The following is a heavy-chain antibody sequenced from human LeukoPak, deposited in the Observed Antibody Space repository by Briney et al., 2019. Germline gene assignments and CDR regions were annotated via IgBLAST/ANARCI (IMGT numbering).Heavy chain of an antibody. D-gene: IGHD6-6*01. V-gene: IGHV3-53*01. CDR3: ARVKYYYYYYMDV. Sequence: GGTLRLSCAASGFTFSTYGMSWVRQAPGKGLEWVSVIYSGGSTYYADSVKGRFTISRDNSKNTLYLQMNSLRAEDTAVYYCARVKYYYYYYMDVWGKGTTVTISS. CDR2: IYSGGST. CDR1: GFTFSTYG. J-gene: IGHJ6*03.